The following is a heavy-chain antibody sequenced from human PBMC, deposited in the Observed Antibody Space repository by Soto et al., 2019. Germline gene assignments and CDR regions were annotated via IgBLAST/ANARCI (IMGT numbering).Heavy chain of an antibody. V-gene: IGHV3-7*01. D-gene: IGHD3-3*01. CDR2: IKQDESEI. CDR1: GFTFSNFW. CDR3: AAVITIWSLDF. Sequence: EVQLVESGGGLVQPGGSLRLSCAASGFTFSNFWMSWVRQTPGKGLEWVAKIKQDESEIYYAGPVRGRFTISRDNAKNSLYLQMNSLRIEDTAVYYCAAVITIWSLDFWGPGTMVTVSS. J-gene: IGHJ3*01.